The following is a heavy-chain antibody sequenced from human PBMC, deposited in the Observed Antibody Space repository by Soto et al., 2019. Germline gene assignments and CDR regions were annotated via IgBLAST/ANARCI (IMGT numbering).Heavy chain of an antibody. Sequence: QLQLQESGSGLVKPSQTLSLTCAVSGGSISSGGYSWSWIRQPPGKGLEWIGYIFHSGSTDYNPSLKSRVTITVDRSKNQFSLKLSSVTAADTAVYYCARGGYSSNYYYYYGMDVWGQGTTVTVSS. CDR2: IFHSGST. J-gene: IGHJ6*02. CDR3: ARGGYSSNYYYYYGMDV. D-gene: IGHD5-18*01. CDR1: GGSISSGGYS. V-gene: IGHV4-30-2*01.